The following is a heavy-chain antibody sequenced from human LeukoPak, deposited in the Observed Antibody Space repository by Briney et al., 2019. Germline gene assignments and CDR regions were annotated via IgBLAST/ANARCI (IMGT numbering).Heavy chain of an antibody. CDR2: ISWDGGST. J-gene: IGHJ4*02. CDR3: AKDIGLAVATQLDY. CDR1: GFTFDDYT. Sequence: GGSLRLSCAAPGFTFDDYTMHWVRHAPGKGLEWVSLISWDGGSTYYADSVKGRFTISRDNSKNSLYLQMNSLRTEDTALYYCAKDIGLAVATQLDYWGQGTLVTVSS. D-gene: IGHD6-19*01. V-gene: IGHV3-43*01.